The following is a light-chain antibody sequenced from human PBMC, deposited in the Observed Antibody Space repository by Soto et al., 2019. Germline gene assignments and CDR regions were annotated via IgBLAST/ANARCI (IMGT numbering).Light chain of an antibody. J-gene: IGKJ4*01. CDR1: QNVKSR. CDR3: QQYDDWPIT. CDR2: DAF. V-gene: IGKV3-15*01. Sequence: EKVMTQSPATLSVSPGERATLSCRASQNVKSRLAWYQQKPGQAPSLLIYDAFTRATGIPARFSGSASGTEFTLTISSLQSEDSAVYYCQQYDDWPITFGGGTKVEIK.